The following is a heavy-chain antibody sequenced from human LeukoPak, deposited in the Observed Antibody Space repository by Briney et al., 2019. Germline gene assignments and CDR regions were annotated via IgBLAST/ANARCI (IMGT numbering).Heavy chain of an antibody. CDR2: IWNDGINT. D-gene: IGHD2/OR15-2a*01. V-gene: IGHV3-33*06. CDR1: GFSFSGYG. Sequence: GGSLRLSCAVSGFSFSGYGMHWLRQAPGKGLEWVAVIWNDGINTYYADSVKGRFTISRDNSKYRVYLQMNSLRVEDTAVYYCVKGKTRPDFRGQRTLVTVSS. J-gene: IGHJ4*02. CDR3: VKGKTRPDF.